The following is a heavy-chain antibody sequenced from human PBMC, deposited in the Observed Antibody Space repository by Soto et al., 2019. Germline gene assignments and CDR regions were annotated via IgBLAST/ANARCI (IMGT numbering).Heavy chain of an antibody. CDR3: GKSNYDFWSGFSH. V-gene: IGHV3-23*01. J-gene: IGHJ4*02. D-gene: IGHD3-3*01. CDR1: GFTLSNYS. CDR2: ISDSGDRT. Sequence: GVLILSCAACGFTLSNYSMGWVRQAPGKGLEWVSPISDSGDRTYYADSVKGRFTISRENSKNTLYLQMNSLRAEDRAVYYCGKSNYDFWSGFSHWGQGTLVTASS.